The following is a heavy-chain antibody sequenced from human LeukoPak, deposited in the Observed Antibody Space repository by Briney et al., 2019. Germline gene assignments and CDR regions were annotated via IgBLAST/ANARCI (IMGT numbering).Heavy chain of an antibody. CDR1: GFTVSNNY. J-gene: IGHJ5*02. CDR3: AGGGDNWFDP. V-gene: IGHV3-66*01. D-gene: IGHD3-16*01. CDR2: IYSGGRT. Sequence: PGGSLRLSCAASGFTVSNNYMSWVRRAPGKGLEWVSIIYSGGRTLYADSVKGRFTISRDNSNNTLYLQMNSLRAEDTAVYYCAGGGDNWFDPWGQGTLVAVSS.